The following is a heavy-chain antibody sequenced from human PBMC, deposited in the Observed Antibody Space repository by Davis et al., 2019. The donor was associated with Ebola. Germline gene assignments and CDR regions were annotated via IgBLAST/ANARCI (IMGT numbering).Heavy chain of an antibody. D-gene: IGHD2-2*01. CDR3: AREVVVPAAISDY. Sequence: PSETLSLTCAVYGGSFSGYYWSWIRQPPGKGLEWIGRIYTSGSTNYNPSLKSRVTMSVDTSKNQFSLKLSSVTAADTAVYYCAREVVVPAAISDYWGQGTLVTVSS. CDR2: IYTSGST. CDR1: GGSFSGYY. V-gene: IGHV4-59*10. J-gene: IGHJ4*02.